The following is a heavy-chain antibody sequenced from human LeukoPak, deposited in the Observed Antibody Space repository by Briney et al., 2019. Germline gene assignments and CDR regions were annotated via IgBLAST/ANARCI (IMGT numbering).Heavy chain of an antibody. CDR3: ARGYSSGLHFDY. Sequence: GGSLRLSCAASGFTFSSYAMSWVRQAPGRGLEWVSVISGSGGSTYYADSVKGRFTISRDNSKNTLYLQMNSLRAEDTAVYYCARGYSSGLHFDYWGQGTLVTVSS. D-gene: IGHD6-19*01. V-gene: IGHV3-23*01. CDR1: GFTFSSYA. CDR2: ISGSGGST. J-gene: IGHJ4*02.